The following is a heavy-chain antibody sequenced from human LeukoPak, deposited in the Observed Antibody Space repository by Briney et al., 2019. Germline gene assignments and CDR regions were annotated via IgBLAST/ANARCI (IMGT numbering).Heavy chain of an antibody. CDR2: IYYSGST. CDR3: ARRSMVRTVGYYYGMDV. Sequence: PSETLSLNCIVSGDSISSDYWSWIRQPPGKGLEWIGYIYYSGSTSYNPSLKSRATISVDTSKRQFSLRLSSVTAADTAVYYCARRSMVRTVGYYYGMDVWGQGTTVTVSS. V-gene: IGHV4-59*08. J-gene: IGHJ6*02. D-gene: IGHD4/OR15-4a*01. CDR1: GDSISSDY.